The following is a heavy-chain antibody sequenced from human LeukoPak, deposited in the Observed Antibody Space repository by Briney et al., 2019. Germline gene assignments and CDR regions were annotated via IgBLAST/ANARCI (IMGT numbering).Heavy chain of an antibody. V-gene: IGHV1-8*01. Sequence: GASVKVSCKASGYTFTSYDINWVRQATGQGLEWMGWMNPNSGNTGYAQKFQGRVTITRNTSISTAYMELSSLRSEDTAVYYCALLPGYSSGWDFDYWGQGTLVTVSS. J-gene: IGHJ4*02. CDR3: ALLPGYSSGWDFDY. D-gene: IGHD6-19*01. CDR2: MNPNSGNT. CDR1: GYTFTSYD.